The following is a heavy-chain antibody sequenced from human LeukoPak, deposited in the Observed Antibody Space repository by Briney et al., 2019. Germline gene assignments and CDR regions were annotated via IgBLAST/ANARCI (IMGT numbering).Heavy chain of an antibody. J-gene: IGHJ4*02. CDR1: GFTFSSYA. CDR3: AREGVVPAAPGGFDY. CDR2: ISYDGSNK. V-gene: IGHV3-30-3*01. D-gene: IGHD2-2*01. Sequence: GRSLRLSCAASGFTFSSYAMHWVRQAPGKGLEWVAVISYDGSNKYYADSVKGRFTISRDNSKNTLYLQMNSLRAEDTAVYYCAREGVVPAAPGGFDYWGQGTLVTVSS.